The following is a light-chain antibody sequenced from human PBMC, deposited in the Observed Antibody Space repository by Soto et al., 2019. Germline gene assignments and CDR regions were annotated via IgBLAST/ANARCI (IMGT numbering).Light chain of an antibody. J-gene: IGKJ1*01. Sequence: EIVMTQSPLSLPVTPGEPASISCRSSQSLLHSNGYDSLDWYLQKPGQSPQLLIYLGSNRASGVPARFSGSGSGTYFTRNISRVEADDVGVYYCMQALQSPPTFGQGTKVDIK. CDR2: LGS. CDR1: QSLLHSNGYDS. V-gene: IGKV2-28*01. CDR3: MQALQSPPT.